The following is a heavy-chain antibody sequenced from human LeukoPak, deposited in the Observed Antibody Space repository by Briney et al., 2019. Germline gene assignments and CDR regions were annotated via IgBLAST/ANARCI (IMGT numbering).Heavy chain of an antibody. Sequence: GRSLRLSCAASGLTFSSYTMHWVRQAPGKGLEWVALISYDGSNKHYADSVKGRFTISRDNSKNTLYLQMNSLRVEDTAVYHCARGQDSSGYYESLDHWGQGTLVTVSS. D-gene: IGHD3-22*01. CDR2: ISYDGSNK. V-gene: IGHV3-30*04. J-gene: IGHJ4*02. CDR1: GLTFSSYT. CDR3: ARGQDSSGYYESLDH.